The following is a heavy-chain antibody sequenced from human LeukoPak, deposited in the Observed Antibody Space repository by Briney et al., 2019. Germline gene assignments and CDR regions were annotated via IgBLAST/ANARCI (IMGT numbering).Heavy chain of an antibody. CDR1: GFTFSHYR. Sequence: SGGSLRLSCTASGFTFSHYRMTWVRQAPGKGLEWVAFISSPGGVTYYADSVKGRFTISRDNAKNSLYLQMNSLRAEDTAVYYCARAAAYDLGRVVSSFDYWGQGTLVTVSS. D-gene: IGHD6-13*01. J-gene: IGHJ4*02. CDR3: ARAAAYDLGRVVSSFDY. CDR2: ISSPGGVT. V-gene: IGHV3-48*01.